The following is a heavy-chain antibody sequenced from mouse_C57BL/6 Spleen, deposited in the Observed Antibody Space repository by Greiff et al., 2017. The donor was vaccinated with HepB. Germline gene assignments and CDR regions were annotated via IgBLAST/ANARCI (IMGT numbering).Heavy chain of an antibody. CDR1: GFTFSSYG. V-gene: IGHV5-6*01. J-gene: IGHJ2*01. D-gene: IGHD1-1*01. CDR2: ISSGGSYT. Sequence: DVQLVESGGDLVKPGGSLKLSCAASGFTFSSYGMSWVRQTPDKRLEWVATISSGGSYTYYPDSVKGRFTISRDNAKNTLYLQMSSLKSEDTAMYYCARRDYGSTYDYWGQGTTLTVSS. CDR3: ARRDYGSTYDY.